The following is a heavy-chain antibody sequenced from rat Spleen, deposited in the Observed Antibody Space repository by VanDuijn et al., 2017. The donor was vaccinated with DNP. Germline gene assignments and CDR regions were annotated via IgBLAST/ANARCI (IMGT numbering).Heavy chain of an antibody. Sequence: EVQLVESGGGLVQPGRSLKLSCAASGFTFSDYNMAWVRQTPKKGLEWVATISYDGRSTYYRDSVKGRFTISRDNAKSSLYLQMDSLRSEDTATYYCTTEGDISSYWYFDFWGPGTMVTVSS. CDR3: TTEGDISSYWYFDF. D-gene: IGHD4-1*01. CDR1: GFTFSDYN. V-gene: IGHV5-20*01. CDR2: ISYDGRST. J-gene: IGHJ1*01.